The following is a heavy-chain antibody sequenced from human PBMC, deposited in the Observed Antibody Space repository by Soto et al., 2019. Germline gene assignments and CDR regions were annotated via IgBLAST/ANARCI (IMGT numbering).Heavy chain of an antibody. CDR2: MNPHSGNA. D-gene: IGHD3-22*01. V-gene: IGHV1-8*01. CDR3: ARGDSSIEDY. Sequence: ASVKVSCKASGYTFTGYDINWVRQATGQGLEWMGWMNPHSGNAGYAQKFQGRVTMTRNTSISTAFMELSSLRSEDTAVYYCARGDSSIEDYWGQGTLVTVSS. CDR1: GYTFTGYD. J-gene: IGHJ4*02.